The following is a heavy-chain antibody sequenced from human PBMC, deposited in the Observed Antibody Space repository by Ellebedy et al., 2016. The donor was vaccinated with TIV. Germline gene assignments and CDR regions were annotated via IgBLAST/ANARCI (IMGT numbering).Heavy chain of an antibody. V-gene: IGHV4-59*08. J-gene: IGHJ6*02. CDR2: SYYSGST. CDR1: GGSSSSYY. CDR3: AGKIAGYYYGLDV. Sequence: MPSETLSLTCTVSGGSSSSYYWSWIRQTPGKGLEWIGYSYYSGSTNYNPSLKSRVTISIDTSRNQFSLRLTSVTAADTAVYFCAGKIAGYYYGLDVWGQGTTVTVSS.